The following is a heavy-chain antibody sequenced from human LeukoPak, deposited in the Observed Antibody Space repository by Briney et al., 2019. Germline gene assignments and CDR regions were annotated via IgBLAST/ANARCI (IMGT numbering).Heavy chain of an antibody. CDR3: AREGGDSSSWFPY. CDR2: INPNSGGT. V-gene: IGHV1-2*06. CDR1: GYTFTAYY. J-gene: IGHJ4*02. Sequence: ASVKVSCKASGYTFTAYYMHWLRQAPGQGLEWMGRINPNSGGTNYAQNFQGRVTMTRDTSISTAYMELGSLRSDDTAVYYCAREGGDSSSWFPYWGQGTPVTVSS. D-gene: IGHD6-13*01.